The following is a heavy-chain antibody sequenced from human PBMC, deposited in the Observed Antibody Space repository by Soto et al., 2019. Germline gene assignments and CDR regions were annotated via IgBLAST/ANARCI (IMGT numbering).Heavy chain of an antibody. CDR1: AGSISSSNYY. V-gene: IGHV4-39*01. J-gene: IGHJ3*02. D-gene: IGHD2-15*01. Sequence: QLQLQESGPGLVKLSETLSLTCTVSAGSISSSNYYWGWIRPPPGKWMEWIGNIYYNGCTYYNPSLKSRVTISINTSENPFSLRLTSVTAADTAVYYCASPPVAGCGGAFDIWGQGTMVTVSS. CDR3: ASPPVAGCGGAFDI. CDR2: IYYNGCT.